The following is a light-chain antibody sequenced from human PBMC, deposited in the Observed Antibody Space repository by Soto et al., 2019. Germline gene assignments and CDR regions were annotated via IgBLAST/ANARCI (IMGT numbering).Light chain of an antibody. Sequence: EIVLTQSPGPLSFPPGQRATPSCRASRTLATKYLAWYQQKPGQAPSLLIYDTSNRATGVPDRFSCSGSGTDFTLTISKLEPEDFAVYYCHHYGTSSPNTFGQGTKLEIK. CDR2: DTS. J-gene: IGKJ2*01. CDR1: RTLATKY. V-gene: IGKV3-20*01. CDR3: HHYGTSSPNT.